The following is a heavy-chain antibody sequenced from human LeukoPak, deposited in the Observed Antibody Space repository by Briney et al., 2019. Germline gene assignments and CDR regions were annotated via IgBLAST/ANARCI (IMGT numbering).Heavy chain of an antibody. CDR1: GGSISSGSYY. J-gene: IGHJ5*02. D-gene: IGHD3-3*01. CDR3: ARGDYDSWILSRRWNWFDP. CDR2: IYTSGST. Sequence: SQTLSLTCTVSGGSISSGSYYWSWIRQPAGKGLEWIGRIYTSGSTNYNPSLKSRVTISVDTSKNQFSMKPSSVTAADTAVYYCARGDYDSWILSRRWNWFDPWGQGTLVTVSS. V-gene: IGHV4-61*02.